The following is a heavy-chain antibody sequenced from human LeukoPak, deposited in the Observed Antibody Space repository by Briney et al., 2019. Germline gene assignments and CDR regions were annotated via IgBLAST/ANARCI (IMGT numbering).Heavy chain of an antibody. J-gene: IGHJ4*02. CDR3: ASQDYYGSGGSDY. Sequence: KPSETLSLTCTVSGGSISSYYWSWIRQPPGKGLEWIGSIYYSGSTYYNPSLKSRVTISVDTSKNQFSLKLSSVTAADTAVYYCASQDYYGSGGSDYWGQGTLVTVSS. CDR2: IYYSGST. D-gene: IGHD3-10*01. V-gene: IGHV4-59*12. CDR1: GGSISSYY.